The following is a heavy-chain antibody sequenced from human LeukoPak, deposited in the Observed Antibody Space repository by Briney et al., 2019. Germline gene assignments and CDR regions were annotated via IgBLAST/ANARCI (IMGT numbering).Heavy chain of an antibody. J-gene: IGHJ4*02. CDR1: GLTFSSYA. CDR3: AKLLAVTNSYYFNY. CDR2: ISGSGGST. Sequence: PGGSLRLSCAASGLTFSSYAMSWVRQAPGKGLEWVSAISGSGGSTYYADSVKGRFTISRDNSKDTLYLQMNSLRAEDTAVYYCAKLLAVTNSYYFNYWGQGTLVTVSS. V-gene: IGHV3-23*01. D-gene: IGHD6-19*01.